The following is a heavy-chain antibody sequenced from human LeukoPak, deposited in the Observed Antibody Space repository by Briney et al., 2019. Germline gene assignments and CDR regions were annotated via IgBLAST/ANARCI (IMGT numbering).Heavy chain of an antibody. CDR1: GFTFSSYE. J-gene: IGHJ4*02. CDR2: ISSSGSTI. CDR3: ASGRTYIVGATAPFDY. Sequence: GGSLRLSCAASGFTFSSYEMSWVRQAPGKGLEWVSYISSSGSTIYYADSVKGRFTISRDNAKNSLYLQMNSLRAEDTAVYYCASGRTYIVGATAPFDYWGQGTLVTVSS. V-gene: IGHV3-48*03. D-gene: IGHD1-26*01.